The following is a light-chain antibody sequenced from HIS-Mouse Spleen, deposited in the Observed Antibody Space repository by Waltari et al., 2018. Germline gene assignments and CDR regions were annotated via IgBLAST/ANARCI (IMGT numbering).Light chain of an antibody. V-gene: IGLV2-11*01. CDR1: SSDVGGYNY. CDR3: CSYAGSYTGV. J-gene: IGLJ1*01. Sequence: QSALTQPRSVSGSPGQSVPIPCTGTSSDVGGYNYVSWYQQHPGKAPKPMIYDVSKRPSGVPDRFSGSKSGNTASLTISGLQAEDEADYYCCSYAGSYTGVFGTGTKVTVL. CDR2: DVS.